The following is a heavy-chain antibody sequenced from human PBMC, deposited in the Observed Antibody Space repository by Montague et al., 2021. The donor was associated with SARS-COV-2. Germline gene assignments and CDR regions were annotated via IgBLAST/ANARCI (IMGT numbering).Heavy chain of an antibody. CDR3: ARIWGATRGDAFDI. V-gene: IGHV2-70*01. CDR2: IDWDDDK. CDR1: GFSLSTSGMC. D-gene: IGHD1-26*01. J-gene: IGHJ3*02. Sequence: PALVKPTQTLTLTCTFSGFSLSTSGMCVSWIRQPPGKAMEWLALIDWDDDKYYSTSLKTRFAISKDTSKNQVVLTMTNMDPVDTATYYCARIWGATRGDAFDIWGPGTMVTVSS.